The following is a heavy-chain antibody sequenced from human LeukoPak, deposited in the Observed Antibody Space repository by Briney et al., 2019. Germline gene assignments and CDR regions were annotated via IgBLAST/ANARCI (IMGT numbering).Heavy chain of an antibody. CDR3: ARGPSSTSCYGAFDY. CDR2: IYYSGST. D-gene: IGHD2-2*01. CDR1: GGSISSYY. J-gene: IGHJ4*02. Sequence: PSETLSLTCTVSGGSISSYYWSWIRQPPGKGLEWIGYIYYSGSTNYNPSLKSRVTISLDTSKNQFSLKLSSVTAADTAVYYCARGPSSTSCYGAFDYWGQGTLVTVSS. V-gene: IGHV4-59*01.